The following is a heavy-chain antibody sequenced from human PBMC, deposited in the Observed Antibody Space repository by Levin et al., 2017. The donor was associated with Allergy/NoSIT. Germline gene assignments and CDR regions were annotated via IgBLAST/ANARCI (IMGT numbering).Heavy chain of an antibody. D-gene: IGHD3-10*01. V-gene: IGHV3-30*18. J-gene: IGHJ4*02. CDR3: ANTRWFGESYFDY. CDR1: GFTFNTYG. CDR2: ISHDGSKK. Sequence: PGGSLRLSCAASGFTFNTYGMHWVRQAPGKGLEWVALISHDGSKKYYADSVKGRFTISRDNSKNTLYLQMNSLRAEDTAVYYCANTRWFGESYFDYWGQGTLVTVSS.